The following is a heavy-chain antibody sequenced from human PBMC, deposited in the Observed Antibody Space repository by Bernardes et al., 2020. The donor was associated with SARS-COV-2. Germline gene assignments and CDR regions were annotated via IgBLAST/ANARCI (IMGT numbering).Heavy chain of an antibody. J-gene: IGHJ4*02. Sequence: GGSLRLSCAVSGFSFSNYWMSWVRQAPGKGLEWVADIKRDGSETYYVDSVKGRFTISRDNAKNSLYLQMNSLRAEDTAVYYCARDLRAARGFDYWGQGTLVTVSS. CDR1: GFSFSNYW. V-gene: IGHV3-7*04. CDR2: IKRDGSET. CDR3: ARDLRAARGFDY. D-gene: IGHD6-6*01.